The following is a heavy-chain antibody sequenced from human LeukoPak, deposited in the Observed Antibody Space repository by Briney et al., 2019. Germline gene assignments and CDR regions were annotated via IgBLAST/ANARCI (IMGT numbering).Heavy chain of an antibody. D-gene: IGHD2-15*01. V-gene: IGHV1-2*02. CDR2: INPNSGGT. J-gene: IGHJ6*02. CDR1: GYTFTGYY. CDR3: ARALCSGGSYYYYYGMDV. Sequence: ASVKVSCKASGYTFTGYYMHWVRQVPGQGLEWMGWINPNSGGTNYAQKFQGRVTMTRDTSISTAYMELSRLRSDDTAVYYCARALCSGGSYYYYYGMDVWGRGTTVTVSS.